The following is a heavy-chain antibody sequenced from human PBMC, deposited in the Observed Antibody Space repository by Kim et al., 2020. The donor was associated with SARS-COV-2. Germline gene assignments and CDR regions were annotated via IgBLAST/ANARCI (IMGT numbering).Heavy chain of an antibody. V-gene: IGHV3-7*01. Sequence: VDSVKRRFTISRDNAKNSVDMQMNRLGAEDTAVYYCARDLGAMEYSSSSYWGQGTLVTVS. CDR3: ARDLGAMEYSSSSY. D-gene: IGHD6-6*01. J-gene: IGHJ4*02.